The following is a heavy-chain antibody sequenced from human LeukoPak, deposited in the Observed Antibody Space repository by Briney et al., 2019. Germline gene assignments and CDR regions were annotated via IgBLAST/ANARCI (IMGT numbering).Heavy chain of an antibody. CDR1: GFTFSSYA. J-gene: IGHJ1*01. V-gene: IGHV3-23*01. CDR2: ISGSGGST. D-gene: IGHD1-26*01. CDR3: AKDMGGSYYDYFQH. Sequence: GGSLRLXCAASGFTFSSYAMSWDRQAPGKGLEWVSAISGSGGSTYYADSVKGRFTISRDNSKNTLYLQMNSLRAEDTAVYYCAKDMGGSYYDYFQHWGQGTLVTVSS.